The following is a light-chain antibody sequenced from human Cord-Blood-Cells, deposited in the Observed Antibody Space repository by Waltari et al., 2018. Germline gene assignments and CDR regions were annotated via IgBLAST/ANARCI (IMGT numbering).Light chain of an antibody. CDR3: SSYKSSSTWV. CDR1: SSDVGSYNR. Sequence: QSALTQPPSVSGSPGQSVTISCTGTSSDVGSYNRVSWYQQPPGTAPKLMIYEVSNRPSGVPDRFSGSKSGNTASLTISGLQAEDEADYYCSSYKSSSTWVFGGGTKRTVL. V-gene: IGLV2-18*02. J-gene: IGLJ3*02. CDR2: EVS.